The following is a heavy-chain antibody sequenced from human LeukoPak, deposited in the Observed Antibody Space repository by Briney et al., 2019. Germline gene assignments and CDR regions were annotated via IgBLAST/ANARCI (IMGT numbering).Heavy chain of an antibody. J-gene: IGHJ6*02. CDR3: ARGTSYDILWGYYYGMDV. CDR2: ISAYNGNT. CDR1: GYTFTSYG. V-gene: IGHV1-18*01. D-gene: IGHD3-9*01. Sequence: ASVKVSCKASGYTFTSYGIIWVRQAPGQGLEWMGWISAYNGNTNYAQKLQGRVTMATDTSTSTAYMELRSLRSDDTAVYYCARGTSYDILWGYYYGMDVWGQGTTVTVSS.